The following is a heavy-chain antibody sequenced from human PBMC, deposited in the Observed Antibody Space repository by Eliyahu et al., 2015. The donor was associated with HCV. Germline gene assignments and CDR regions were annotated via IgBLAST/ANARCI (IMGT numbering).Heavy chain of an antibody. V-gene: IGHV3-30*03. Sequence: QVQLVESGGGVVQPGRSLRLSCAASGFTXSXYVXPWVRQXPGXGLEGXAVISHDGSEKYYXDXVKGRFTISRDKSKSILYVEMNSLTPEDTAVYYCARDGAFRPYSSGWNYFFDSWGQGTLVTVSS. CDR2: ISHDGSEK. J-gene: IGHJ4*02. CDR3: ARDGAFRPYSSGWNYFFDS. CDR1: GFTXSXYV. D-gene: IGHD6-19*01.